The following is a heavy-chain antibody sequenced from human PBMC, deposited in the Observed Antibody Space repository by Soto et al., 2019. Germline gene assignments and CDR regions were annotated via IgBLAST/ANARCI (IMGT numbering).Heavy chain of an antibody. CDR1: GFTFSSYG. Sequence: GGSLRLSCAASGFTFSSYGMHWVRQAPGKGLEWVAVIWYDGSNKYYADSVKGRFTISRDNSKNTLYLQMNSLRAEDTAVYYCASLDVGDSSGYYSGKNDYWGQGTLVTVSS. CDR2: IWYDGSNK. J-gene: IGHJ4*02. D-gene: IGHD3-22*01. V-gene: IGHV3-33*01. CDR3: ASLDVGDSSGYYSGKNDY.